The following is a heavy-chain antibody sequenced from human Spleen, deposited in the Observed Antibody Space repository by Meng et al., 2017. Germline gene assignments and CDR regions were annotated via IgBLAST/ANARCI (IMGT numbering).Heavy chain of an antibody. CDR2: INHSGST. CDR1: GGSFSGYY. V-gene: IGHV4-34*01. J-gene: IGHJ4*02. CDR3: ARTQYYYDSSGYCY. Sequence: GSLRPSCAVYGGSFSGYYWSWIRQLPGKGLEWIGEINHSGSTNYNPSLKSRVTISVDTSKNQFSLKLSSVTAADTAVYYCARTQYYYDSSGYCYWGQGTLVTVSS. D-gene: IGHD3-22*01.